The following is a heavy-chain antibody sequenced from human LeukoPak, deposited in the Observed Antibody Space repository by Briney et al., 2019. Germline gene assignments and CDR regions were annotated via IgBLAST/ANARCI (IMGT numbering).Heavy chain of an antibody. J-gene: IGHJ6*03. CDR3: AKGGAATMRDGYNYYYYYMEV. Sequence: GGSLRLSCAASGITFSSQAMSWVRQAPGKGLEWVSLISGSGGHTYYGDSVKGRLTTSRDNSTNRLYLQMNSLRPEDTAVYYCAKGGAATMRDGYNYYYYYMEVWGRGTTVTVSS. V-gene: IGHV3-23*01. CDR2: ISGSGGHT. CDR1: GITFSSQA. D-gene: IGHD5-24*01.